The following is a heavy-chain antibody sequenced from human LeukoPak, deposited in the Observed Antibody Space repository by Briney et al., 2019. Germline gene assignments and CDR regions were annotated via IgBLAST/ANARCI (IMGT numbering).Heavy chain of an antibody. CDR2: IYFNGII. V-gene: IGHV4-59*02. J-gene: IGHJ4*02. CDR1: GGSVTTPY. CDR3: ARGSGSYLSFLDY. Sequence: PSETLSLTCSVSGGSVTTPYWSWIRQPPGKGLEWIGYIYFNGIINYNPSLKSRVSMSVDTSKNQFSLRLSAVTAADTAIYYCARGSGSYLSFLDYWGPGSLVTVSS. D-gene: IGHD1-26*01.